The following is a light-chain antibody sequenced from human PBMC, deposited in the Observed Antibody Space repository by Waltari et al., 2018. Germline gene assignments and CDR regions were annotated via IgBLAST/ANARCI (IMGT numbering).Light chain of an antibody. V-gene: IGKV4-1*01. CDR2: RAS. Sequence: DIVVTQSPDSLTVSLVETATISCKSSQSLLSTSDHRNHLAWYQQKPGQPPNLLIYRASSRESGVPDRFSAYGSGTDFTLTISSLQAEDVAVYYCQQYINPPYTFGQGTKLQI. CDR1: QSLLSTSDHRNH. J-gene: IGKJ2*01. CDR3: QQYINPPYT.